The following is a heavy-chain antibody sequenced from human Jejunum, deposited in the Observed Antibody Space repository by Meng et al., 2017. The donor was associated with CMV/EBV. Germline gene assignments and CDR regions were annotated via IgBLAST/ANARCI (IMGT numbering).Heavy chain of an antibody. Sequence: HVVGVGGCLVQPGGSLRLSCAASVFSVSSNYMSWVRQAPGKGLECVSISDPTGYTYYADSVKGRFSISSDSSRNTLYIEMNSLRVEDTAVYYCARGMYFSPWGQGTLVTVSS. V-gene: IGHV3-66*01. CDR1: VFSVSSNY. CDR3: ARGMYFSP. J-gene: IGHJ5*02. D-gene: IGHD2-8*01. CDR2: SDPTGYT.